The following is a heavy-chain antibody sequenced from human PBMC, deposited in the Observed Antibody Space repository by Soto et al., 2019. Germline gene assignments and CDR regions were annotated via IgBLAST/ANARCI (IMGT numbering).Heavy chain of an antibody. CDR3: VRVAGSASWYETDS. J-gene: IGHJ4*02. D-gene: IGHD6-13*01. Sequence: SETLSLTCAVSGYSISSGYYWGWIRQPPGKGLEWLGTTYYGASSYYNPSLRSRITILLDASTNQLSLKMSSVTAADTAVYFCVRVAGSASWYETDSWGQGILVTVSS. CDR2: TYYGASS. V-gene: IGHV4-38-2*01. CDR1: GYSISSGYY.